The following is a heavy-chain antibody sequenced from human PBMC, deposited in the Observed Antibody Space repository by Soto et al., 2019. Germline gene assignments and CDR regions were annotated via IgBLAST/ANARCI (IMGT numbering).Heavy chain of an antibody. V-gene: IGHV4-31*03. CDR3: ARVGLRGVIRYYFDY. Sequence: QVQLQESGPGLVKPSQTLSLTCTVSGGSISSGRYYWSWIRQHPGKGLEWIGYIYYSGSTYYNPSLKSRVTIAVDTSKNQFSLKLSSVTAADTGVYYCARVGLRGVIRYYFDYWGQGTLVTVSS. J-gene: IGHJ4*02. CDR1: GGSISSGRYY. D-gene: IGHD3-10*01. CDR2: IYYSGST.